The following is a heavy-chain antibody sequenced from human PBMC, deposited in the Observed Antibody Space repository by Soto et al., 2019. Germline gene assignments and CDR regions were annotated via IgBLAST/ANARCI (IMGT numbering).Heavy chain of an antibody. CDR2: IYHSGTT. J-gene: IGHJ4*02. D-gene: IGHD5-18*01. CDR3: ARDHPHSYGIYYFDY. Sequence: SETLSLTCAVSAGSISSSNWWTWVRQSPGKGLEWIGEIYHSGTTNYNPSLTSRVTVSVDKSNNQFSLKLTSVTAADTAVYYCARDHPHSYGIYYFDYWGQGTLVTVSS. V-gene: IGHV4-4*02. CDR1: AGSISSSNW.